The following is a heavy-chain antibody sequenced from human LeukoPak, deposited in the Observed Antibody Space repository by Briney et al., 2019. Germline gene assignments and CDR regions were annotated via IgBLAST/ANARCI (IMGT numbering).Heavy chain of an antibody. CDR1: GFTFSSYA. CDR2: ISGSGSST. J-gene: IGHJ5*02. Sequence: GGSLRLSCAASGFTFSSYAVSWVRQAPGKGLEWVSAISGSGSSTYYADSVKGRFTISRDNSKNTLYLQMNSLRAEDTAVYYCAKSKAAAGRLNWFDPWGQGTLVTVSS. CDR3: AKSKAAAGRLNWFDP. D-gene: IGHD6-13*01. V-gene: IGHV3-23*01.